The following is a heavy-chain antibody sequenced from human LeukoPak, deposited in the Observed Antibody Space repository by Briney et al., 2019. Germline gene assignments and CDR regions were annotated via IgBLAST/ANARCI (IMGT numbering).Heavy chain of an antibody. J-gene: IGHJ4*02. V-gene: IGHV3-48*04. Sequence: PGGPLRLSCAASGFVFSDYSMNWVRQAPGKGLEWVANIRGSGSGMGYGSYYGDSVKGRLTISRDNAKTSLYLQMNSLRADDTAVYYCARDDNWGFDYWGQGALVTVSS. CDR2: IRGSGSGM. CDR3: ARDDNWGFDY. CDR1: GFVFSDYS. D-gene: IGHD7-27*01.